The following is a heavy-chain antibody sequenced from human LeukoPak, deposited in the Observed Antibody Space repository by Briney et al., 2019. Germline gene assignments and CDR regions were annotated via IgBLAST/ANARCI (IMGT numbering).Heavy chain of an antibody. CDR3: ARDPSAVPTAVNWFDP. CDR2: IGVTGDT. V-gene: IGHV3-13*01. D-gene: IGHD2-2*01. Sequence: GGSLRLSCAASGFTFSSYDFHWVRQVPGKGLEWVSAIGVTGDTYYADSVKGRFTIYRDNAKNSLYLQMDSLRAEDTAVYYCARDPSAVPTAVNWFDPWGQGTLVTVSS. J-gene: IGHJ5*02. CDR1: GFTFSSYD.